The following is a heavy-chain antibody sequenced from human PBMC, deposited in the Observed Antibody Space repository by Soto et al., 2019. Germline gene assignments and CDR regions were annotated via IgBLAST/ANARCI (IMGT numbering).Heavy chain of an antibody. J-gene: IGHJ4*02. Sequence: EVQLVESGGDLVQPGGSLRLSCAGSGFSFSSYPINWVRQAPGKGLEWVSYISSSSSAIHYGDSVKGRFTISRDNGKNSVYLQMNSLRAEDTAVYYCARGGATWDADYWGQGTLVTVSS. CDR3: ARGGATWDADY. CDR2: ISSSSSAI. V-gene: IGHV3-48*01. D-gene: IGHD1-26*01. CDR1: GFSFSSYP.